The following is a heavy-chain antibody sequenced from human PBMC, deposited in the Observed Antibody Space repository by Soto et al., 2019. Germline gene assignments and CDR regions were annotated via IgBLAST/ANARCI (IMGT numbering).Heavy chain of an antibody. CDR3: AGEAFDADYLEF. CDR2: ISAYNGDR. Sequence: QVHLVQSGAEVKKPGASVKVSCKASGYIFSSHGISWVRQAPGRGLEWMAWISAYNGDRNYAETLQGRVTVTTDTSPNTAYLELRSLRSEHTAVYYCAGEAFDADYLEFWGQGTLVNVSS. CDR1: GYIFSSHG. D-gene: IGHD3-10*01. J-gene: IGHJ4*02. V-gene: IGHV1-18*01.